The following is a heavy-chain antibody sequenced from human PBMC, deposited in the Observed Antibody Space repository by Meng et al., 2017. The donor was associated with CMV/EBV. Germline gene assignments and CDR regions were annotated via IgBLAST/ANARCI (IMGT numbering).Heavy chain of an antibody. CDR1: GYTLTELS. V-gene: IGHV1-24*01. CDR2: FDPEDGET. Sequence: ASVKVSCKVSGYTLTELSMHWVRQAPGKGLEWMGGFDPEDGETIYAQKFQGRVTMTEDTSTDTAYMELSSLRSEDTAVYYCARDLGYDFWSGYYIHKVPHPFDYWGQGTLVTVS. CDR3: ARDLGYDFWSGYYIHKVPHPFDY. J-gene: IGHJ4*02. D-gene: IGHD3-3*01.